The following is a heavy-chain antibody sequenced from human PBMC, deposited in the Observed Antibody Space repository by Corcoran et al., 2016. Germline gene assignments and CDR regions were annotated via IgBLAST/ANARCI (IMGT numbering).Heavy chain of an antibody. D-gene: IGHD2-15*01. CDR3: ARSYCSTGTCDGIPSDCDY. CDR2: IDWDDEK. V-gene: IGHV2-70*04. Sequence: QVTLKESGPALVKPTQTLTLTCTFSGFSLSARGMRVSWIRQPPGKALEWLARIDWDDEKFYSTFLKTRLTILKDASKNQVVLIMTNMDPVDTAMYYGARSYCSTGTCDGIPSDCDYWGQGARVTVSS. J-gene: IGHJ4*02. CDR1: GFSLSARGMR.